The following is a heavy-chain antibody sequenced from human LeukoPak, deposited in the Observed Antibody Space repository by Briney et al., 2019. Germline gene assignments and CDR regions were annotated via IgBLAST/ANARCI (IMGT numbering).Heavy chain of an antibody. CDR3: ARGVLAAAGANFDY. CDR2: IYSGGST. D-gene: IGHD6-13*01. J-gene: IGHJ4*02. V-gene: IGHV3-53*01. Sequence: QPGGSLRLSCAASGFTFSSYAMSWVRQAPGKGLEWVSVIYSGGSTYYADSVKGRFTISRDNSKNTLYLQMNSLRADDTAVYYCARGVLAAAGANFDYWGQGTLVTVSS. CDR1: GFTFSSYA.